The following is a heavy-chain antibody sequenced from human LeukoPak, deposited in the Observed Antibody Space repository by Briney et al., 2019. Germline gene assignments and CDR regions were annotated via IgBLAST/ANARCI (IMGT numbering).Heavy chain of an antibody. Sequence: SETLSLTCTVSGDSFTSVTDYWAWIRQPPGKGLEWIASGDYSGGTYYNPSLESRVTISVDTSKNQFSLKLTSVTAADTALYYCARGVPTADAFDFWGQGTLVTVSS. J-gene: IGHJ4*02. V-gene: IGHV4-39*07. CDR2: GDYSGGT. D-gene: IGHD2-2*01. CDR3: ARGVPTADAFDF. CDR1: GDSFTSVTDY.